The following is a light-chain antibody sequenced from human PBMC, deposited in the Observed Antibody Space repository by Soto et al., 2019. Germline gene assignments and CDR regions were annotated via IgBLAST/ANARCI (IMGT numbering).Light chain of an antibody. CDR3: QQSYSAPYT. J-gene: IGKJ2*01. V-gene: IGKV1-39*01. Sequence: DIQMTQSPSSLSASVGDRVTITCRASQSISTYLNWYQQKPGKAPKLLIYAAFSLQSGVPSRFSGSGSATDFTLTISSLHPEDSATYYCQQSYSAPYTFGQGTKLEI. CDR1: QSISTY. CDR2: AAF.